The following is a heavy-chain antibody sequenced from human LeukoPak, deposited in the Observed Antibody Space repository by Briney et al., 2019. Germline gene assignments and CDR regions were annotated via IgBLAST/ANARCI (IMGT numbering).Heavy chain of an antibody. V-gene: IGHV3-23*01. CDR1: GFTFSSYA. CDR2: ISGSGGTT. J-gene: IGHJ4*02. CDR3: AKDLYSSSWFWEGD. Sequence: GGSLRLSCAASGFTFSSYAMSWVRQAPGKGLRWVSSISGSGGTTYFADSVKGRFTISRDNSKNTVYLQMNSLRAEDTAVYYCAKDLYSSSWFWEGDWGPGTLVTVSS. D-gene: IGHD6-13*01.